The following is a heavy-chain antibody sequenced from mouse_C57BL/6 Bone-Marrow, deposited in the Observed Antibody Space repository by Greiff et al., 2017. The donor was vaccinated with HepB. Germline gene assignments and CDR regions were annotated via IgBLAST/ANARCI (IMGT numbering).Heavy chain of an antibody. CDR2: IYPGSGST. D-gene: IGHD2-4*01. CDR1: GYTFTSYW. J-gene: IGHJ4*01. Sequence: QVQLQQPGAELVKPGASVKMSCTASGYTFTSYWITWVKQRPGQGLEWIGDIYPGSGSTNYNEKFKSKATLTVDTSASTAYMQLISLKSEDSAVYYCVVYYDYAYYAMDYWGQGTSVTVSS. CDR3: VVYYDYAYYAMDY. V-gene: IGHV1-55*01.